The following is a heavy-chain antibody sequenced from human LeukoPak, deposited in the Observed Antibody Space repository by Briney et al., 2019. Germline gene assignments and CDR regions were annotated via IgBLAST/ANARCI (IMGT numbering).Heavy chain of an antibody. J-gene: IGHJ6*02. D-gene: IGHD3-22*01. V-gene: IGHV1-69*13. Sequence: GASVKVSCKASGYTFTSYAMHWVRQAPGQGLEWMGGIIPIFGTANYAQKFQGRVTITADESTSTAYMELSSLRSEDTAVYYCARNYYDSSGYYFFYYYYGMDVWGQGTTVTVSS. CDR1: GYTFTSYA. CDR2: IIPIFGTA. CDR3: ARNYYDSSGYYFFYYYYGMDV.